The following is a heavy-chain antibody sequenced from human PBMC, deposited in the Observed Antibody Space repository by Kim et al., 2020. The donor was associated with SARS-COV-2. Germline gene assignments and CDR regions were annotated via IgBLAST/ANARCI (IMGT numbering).Heavy chain of an antibody. D-gene: IGHD3-10*01. V-gene: IGHV4-39*07. J-gene: IGHJ4*02. CDR3: AEASGYGSGGYYFDY. Sequence: PSLKRQVTVSVDTSKDQFSLKLSSVTAADTAVYYCAEASGYGSGGYYFDYWGQGTLVTVSS.